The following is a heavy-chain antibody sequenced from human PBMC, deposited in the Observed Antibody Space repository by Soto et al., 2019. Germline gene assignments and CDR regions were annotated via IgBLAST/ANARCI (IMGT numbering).Heavy chain of an antibody. D-gene: IGHD5-18*01. J-gene: IGHJ6*02. CDR2: IYYSGNT. CDR1: GGSIRSGGYY. V-gene: IGHV4-31*03. CDR3: ARDRLMATAGTARHYFGLDV. Sequence: SETLSLTCTVSGGSIRSGGYYWSWVRQNPRRGLEWIGNIYYSGNTYYNPSLKSRLTISVDTSKNQFSPNLSSVTAADTAVYYCARDRLMATAGTARHYFGLDVWGQGTTVTVSS.